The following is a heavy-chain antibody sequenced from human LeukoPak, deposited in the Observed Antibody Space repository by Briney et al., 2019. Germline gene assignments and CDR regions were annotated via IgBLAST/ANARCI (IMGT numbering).Heavy chain of an antibody. V-gene: IGHV3-15*01. Sequence: ETLSLTCAVYGGSFSGYYWSWVRQAPGKGLEWVGRIKSKTDGGTTDYAAPVEGRFTISRDDSKNTLYLQMNSLKTEDTAVYYCTTVNTAMATSDYWGQGTLVTVSS. CDR2: IKSKTDGGTT. CDR3: TTVNTAMATSDY. CDR1: GGSFSGYY. J-gene: IGHJ4*02. D-gene: IGHD5-18*01.